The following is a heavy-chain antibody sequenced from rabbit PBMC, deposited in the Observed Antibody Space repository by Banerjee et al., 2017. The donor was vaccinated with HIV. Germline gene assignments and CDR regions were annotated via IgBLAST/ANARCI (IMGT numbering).Heavy chain of an antibody. CDR3: VRDLGSSDNL. D-gene: IGHD1-1*01. Sequence: QEQLVESGGGLVQPGGSLKLSCKASGFDFSSYGVSWVRQAPGKGLEWIGYIDPVFGSTYYASWVNGRFTISSHNAQNTLYLQLNSLTAADTATYFCVRDLGSSDNLWGPGTLVTVS. CDR2: IDPVFGST. J-gene: IGHJ4*01. V-gene: IGHV1S47*01. CDR1: GFDFSSYG.